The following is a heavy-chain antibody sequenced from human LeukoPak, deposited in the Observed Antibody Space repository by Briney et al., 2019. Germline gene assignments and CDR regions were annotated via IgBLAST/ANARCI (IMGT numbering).Heavy chain of an antibody. V-gene: IGHV4-38-2*02. CDR2: IYHSGRM. J-gene: IGHJ4*02. CDR3: ARILAISAVDY. CDR1: GYSISSGYY. Sequence: SETLSLTCTVSGYSISSGYYWGWIRQPPGKGLEWIGSIYHSGRMYYNPSLKSRVTISVDTSKNQFSLKLSSVTAADTAVYYCARILAISAVDYWGQGTLVTVSS. D-gene: IGHD2-21*01.